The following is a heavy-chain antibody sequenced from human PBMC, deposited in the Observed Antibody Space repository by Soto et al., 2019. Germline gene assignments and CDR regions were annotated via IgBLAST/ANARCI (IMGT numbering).Heavy chain of an antibody. CDR3: VGTDILTGYYPFYFVY. CDR1: GGSISSYY. D-gene: IGHD3-9*01. CDR2: IYYSGST. J-gene: IGHJ4*02. Sequence: SETLSLTCTVSGGSISSYYWSWIRQPPGKGLEWIGYIYYSGSTNYNPSLKSRVTISVDTSKNQFSLKLSSVTAADTAVYYCVGTDILTGYYPFYFVYWGQGTLVTVSS. V-gene: IGHV4-59*08.